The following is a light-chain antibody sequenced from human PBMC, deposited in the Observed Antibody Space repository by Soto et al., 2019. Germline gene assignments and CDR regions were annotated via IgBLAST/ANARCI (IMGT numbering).Light chain of an antibody. CDR3: QQSYSTPET. V-gene: IGKV1-39*01. Sequence: SSLSASVGDRVTITCRASQSISSYLNWYQQKPGKAPKLLIYAASSLQSGVPSRFSGSGSGTDFTLTISSLQPEDFATYYCQQSYSTPETFGGGTKVDIK. CDR1: QSISSY. J-gene: IGKJ4*01. CDR2: AAS.